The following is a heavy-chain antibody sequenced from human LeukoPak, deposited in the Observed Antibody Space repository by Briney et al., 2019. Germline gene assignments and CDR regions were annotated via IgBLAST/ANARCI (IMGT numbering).Heavy chain of an antibody. V-gene: IGHV4-39*07. CDR1: GGSISSSSYY. Sequence: PSETLSLTCTVSGGSISSSSYYWGWIRQPPGKGLEWIGSIYYSGSTYYNLSLKSRVTISVDTSKNQFSLKLSSVTAADTAVYYCARDSSSSSPVYWGQRTLVTVSS. CDR3: ARDSSSSSPVY. CDR2: IYYSGST. J-gene: IGHJ4*02. D-gene: IGHD6-6*01.